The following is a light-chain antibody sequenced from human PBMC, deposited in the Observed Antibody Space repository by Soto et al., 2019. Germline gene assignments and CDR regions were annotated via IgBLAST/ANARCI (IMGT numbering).Light chain of an antibody. V-gene: IGKV1-39*01. Sequence: IKMTQSPSSLSASVGDRVTSACRASQTIGYYVNWYQQKPGQAPMLLIYSASSLQTGVPSRFSGSGSGTDLTLTINSLQPEDFATYICQQTYRLPWTFGQGTKVDI. CDR2: SAS. CDR1: QTIGYY. CDR3: QQTYRLPWT. J-gene: IGKJ1*01.